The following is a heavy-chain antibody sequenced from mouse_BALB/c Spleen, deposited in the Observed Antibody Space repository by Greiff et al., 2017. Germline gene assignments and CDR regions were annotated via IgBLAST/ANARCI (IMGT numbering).Heavy chain of an antibody. J-gene: IGHJ4*01. CDR3: ARHGVTTATRAMDY. CDR1: GFTFSSYT. V-gene: IGHV5-12-2*01. CDR2: ISNGGGST. D-gene: IGHD1-2*01. Sequence: EVKVVESGGGLVQPGGSLKLSCAASGFTFSSYTMSWVRQTPEKRLEWVAYISNGGGSTYYPDTVKGRFTISRDNAKNTLYLQMSSLKSEDTAMYYCARHGVTTATRAMDYWGQGTSVTVSS.